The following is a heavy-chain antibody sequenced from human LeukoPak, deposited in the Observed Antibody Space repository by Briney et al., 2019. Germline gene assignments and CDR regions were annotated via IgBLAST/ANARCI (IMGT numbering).Heavy chain of an antibody. CDR2: ISSSSSYI. CDR3: ARDPAVAGRFDY. Sequence: PGGSLRLSCAASGFTFSSYSMNWVRQAPGKGLEWVSSISSSSSYIYYADSVKGRFTISRDNAKNSLYLQMNSLRAEDTAVYYCARDPAVAGRFDYWGQGTLVTVSS. J-gene: IGHJ4*02. D-gene: IGHD6-19*01. V-gene: IGHV3-21*01. CDR1: GFTFSSYS.